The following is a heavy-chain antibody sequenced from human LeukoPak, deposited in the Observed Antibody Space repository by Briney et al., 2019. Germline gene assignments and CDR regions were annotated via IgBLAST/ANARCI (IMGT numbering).Heavy chain of an antibody. J-gene: IGHJ4*02. D-gene: IGHD3-3*01. V-gene: IGHV1-69*13. CDR3: ARSPQEWFTFDY. CDR2: IIPIFGTA. CDR1: GGTFSSYA. Sequence: ASVKVSCKASGGTFSSYAISWVRQAPGQGLEWMGGIIPIFGTANYAQKFQGRVTITADESTSTAYMELSSLRSEDTAVYYCARSPQEWFTFDYWGQGTLVTVSS.